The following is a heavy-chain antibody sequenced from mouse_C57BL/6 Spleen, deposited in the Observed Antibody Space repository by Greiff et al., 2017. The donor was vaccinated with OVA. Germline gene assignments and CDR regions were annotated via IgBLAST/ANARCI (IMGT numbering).Heavy chain of an antibody. J-gene: IGHJ2*01. CDR3: AREGKYYDYDGGYFDY. CDR2: ISYDGSN. CDR1: GYSITSGYY. Sequence: EVQLQESGPGLVKPSQSLSLTCSVTGYSITSGYYWNWIRQFPGNKLEWMGYISYDGSNNYNPSLKNRISITRDTSKNQFFLKLNSVTTEDTATYYCAREGKYYDYDGGYFDYWGQGTTLTVSS. V-gene: IGHV3-6*01. D-gene: IGHD2-4*01.